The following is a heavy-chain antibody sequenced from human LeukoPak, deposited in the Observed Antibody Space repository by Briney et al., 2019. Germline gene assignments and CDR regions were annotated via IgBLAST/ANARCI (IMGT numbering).Heavy chain of an antibody. V-gene: IGHV1-2*06. CDR3: ARALTDYDILTGYYLNAFDI. CDR2: INPNSGGT. Sequence: GASVKVSCKASGYTFTGYYMHWVRQAPGQGLEWMGRINPNSGGTNYAQKFQGRVTMPRDASISTAYMELSRLRSDDTAVYYCARALTDYDILTGYYLNAFDIWGQGTMVTVSS. J-gene: IGHJ3*02. D-gene: IGHD3-9*01. CDR1: GYTFTGYY.